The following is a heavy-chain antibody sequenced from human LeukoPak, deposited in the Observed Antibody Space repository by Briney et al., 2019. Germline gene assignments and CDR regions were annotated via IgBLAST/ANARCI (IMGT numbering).Heavy chain of an antibody. CDR2: INPNSGGT. J-gene: IGHJ5*02. CDR1: GYTFTGYY. V-gene: IGHV1-2*06. CDR3: ARGVNEWPYQNWFDP. Sequence: ASVRVSCKASGYTFTGYYMHWVRQAPGQGLEWMGRINPNSGGTNYAQKFQGRVTMTRDTSISTAYMELSSLRSEDTAVYYCARGVNEWPYQNWFDPWGQGTLVTVSS. D-gene: IGHD3-3*01.